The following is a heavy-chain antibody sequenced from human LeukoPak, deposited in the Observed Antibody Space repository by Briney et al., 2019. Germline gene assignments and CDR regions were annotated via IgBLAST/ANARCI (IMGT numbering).Heavy chain of an antibody. D-gene: IGHD3-10*01. CDR3: ARGPDYGSGSYLLF. V-gene: IGHV1-69*13. CDR1: GYTFTNYR. J-gene: IGHJ4*02. CDR2: IIPIFGTA. Sequence: SVKVSCKASGYTFTNYRINWVRQAPGQGLEWMGGIIPIFGTANYAQKFQGRVTITADESTSTAYMQLSSLRSEDTAVYYCARGPDYGSGSYLLFWGQGTLVTVSS.